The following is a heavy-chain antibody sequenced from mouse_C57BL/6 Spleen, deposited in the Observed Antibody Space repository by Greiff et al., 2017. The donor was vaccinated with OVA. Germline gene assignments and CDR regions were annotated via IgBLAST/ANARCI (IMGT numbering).Heavy chain of an antibody. CDR1: GYTFTSYW. D-gene: IGHD3-2*02. V-gene: IGHV1-50*01. J-gene: IGHJ3*01. CDR2: IDPSDSYT. Sequence: VQLQQSGAELVKPGASVKLSCKASGYTFTSYWMQWVKQRPGQGLEWIGEIDPSDSYTNYNQKFKGKATLTVDTSSSTAYMQLSSLTSEDSAVYYCARRFLDSSGYWFAYWGQGTLVTVSA. CDR3: ARRFLDSSGYWFAY.